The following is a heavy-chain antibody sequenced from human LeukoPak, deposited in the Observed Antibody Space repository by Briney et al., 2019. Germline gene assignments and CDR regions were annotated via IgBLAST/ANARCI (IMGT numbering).Heavy chain of an antibody. CDR1: GYTFTSYD. D-gene: IGHD3-3*01. CDR3: ARVTILNYYYYMDV. V-gene: IGHV1-8*01. J-gene: IGHJ6*03. Sequence: ASVKVSCKASGYTFTSYDINWVRQATGQGLEWMGWMNPNSGNTGYAQKFQGRVTMTRNTSISTAYMELSSLRSEGTAVYYCARVTILNYYYYMDVWGKGTTVTVSS. CDR2: MNPNSGNT.